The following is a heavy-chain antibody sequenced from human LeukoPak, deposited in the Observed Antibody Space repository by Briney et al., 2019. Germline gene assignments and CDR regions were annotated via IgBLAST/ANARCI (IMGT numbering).Heavy chain of an antibody. Sequence: ASVKVSCKASGYTFTGNYMHWVRQAPGQGLEWMGWINPNSGGTNYAQKFQGRVTMTRDTSISTAYMELSRLRSDDTAVYYCARDRVSTRSTTWVDYWGQGTLVTVSS. CDR2: INPNSGGT. J-gene: IGHJ4*02. D-gene: IGHD4-17*01. CDR1: GYTFTGNY. CDR3: ARDRVSTRSTTWVDY. V-gene: IGHV1-2*02.